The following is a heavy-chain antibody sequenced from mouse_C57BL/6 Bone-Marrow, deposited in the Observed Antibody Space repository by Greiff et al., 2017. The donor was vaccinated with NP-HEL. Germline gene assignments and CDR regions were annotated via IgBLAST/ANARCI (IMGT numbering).Heavy chain of an antibody. CDR2: IDPSDSYT. CDR1: GYTFTSYW. D-gene: IGHD1-3*01. J-gene: IGHJ4*01. V-gene: IGHV1-69*01. CDR3: ARPPEPLKNYYAMDY. Sequence: QVQLQQPGAELVMPGASVKLSCKASGYTFTSYWMHWVKQRPGQGLEWIGEIDPSDSYTNYNQKFKGKSTLTVDKSSSTAYMQLSSLASEDSAVYYCARPPEPLKNYYAMDYWGQGTSVTVSS.